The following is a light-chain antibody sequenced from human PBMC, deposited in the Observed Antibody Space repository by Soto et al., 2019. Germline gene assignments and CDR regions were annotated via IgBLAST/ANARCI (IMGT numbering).Light chain of an antibody. J-gene: IGKJ2*01. CDR2: GAS. Sequence: EIVLTQSPDTLSLSPGERATLSCRASQSVSSSYLAWYQQKPGQAPRLLIYGASSRATGIPDRFSGSGSGTDFTLTISRLEPGDFAVYYCQQYGSSLYTFGQGTKLEIK. CDR1: QSVSSSY. CDR3: QQYGSSLYT. V-gene: IGKV3-20*01.